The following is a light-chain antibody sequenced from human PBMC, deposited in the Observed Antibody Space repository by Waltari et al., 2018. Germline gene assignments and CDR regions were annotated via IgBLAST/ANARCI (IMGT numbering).Light chain of an antibody. CDR3: SSYAGGSTVI. Sequence: QSALTQPASVSGSPGQSITISCTGTNSDVGSYNLVSWYQQHPGKAPNLTLYEVTKRPSRFPHRFSCSKSGNTASLTISGLQAEYEADYYCSSYAGGSTVIFGGGTKVTGL. CDR2: EVT. J-gene: IGLJ2*01. V-gene: IGLV2-23*02. CDR1: NSDVGSYNL.